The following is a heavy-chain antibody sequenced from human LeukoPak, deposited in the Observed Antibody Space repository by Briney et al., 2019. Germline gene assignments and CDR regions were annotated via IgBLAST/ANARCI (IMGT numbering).Heavy chain of an antibody. J-gene: IGHJ4*02. CDR3: ATTLRFLEWLAYDY. V-gene: IGHV1-8*01. CDR1: GYTFTSYD. Sequence: ASVKVSFKASGYTFTSYDINWVRQATGQGLEWMGWMNPNSGNTGYAQKFQGRVTMTRNTSISTAYMELSSLRSEDTAVYYCATTLRFLEWLAYDYWGQGTLVTVSS. CDR2: MNPNSGNT. D-gene: IGHD3-3*01.